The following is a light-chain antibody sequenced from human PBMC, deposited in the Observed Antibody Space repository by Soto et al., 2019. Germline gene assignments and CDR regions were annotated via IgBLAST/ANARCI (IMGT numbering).Light chain of an antibody. CDR3: QQYYSYPRT. CDR1: QGISSY. CDR2: AAS. J-gene: IGKJ1*01. Sequence: AIRMTQSPSSFSASTGDRVTITCRASQGISSYLAWYQQKPGKAPKLLIYAASTLQSRVPSRFSGSGSGTDFTLTISCLQTEDFATDYCQQYYSYPRTFGQGTKVEIK. V-gene: IGKV1-8*01.